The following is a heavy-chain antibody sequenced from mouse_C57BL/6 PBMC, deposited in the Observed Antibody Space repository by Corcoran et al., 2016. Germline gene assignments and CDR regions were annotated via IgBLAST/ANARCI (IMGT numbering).Heavy chain of an antibody. CDR1: GYTFTDYN. V-gene: IGHV1-18*01. CDR2: INPNNGGT. D-gene: IGHD2-2*01. Sequence: EVQLQQSGPELVKPGASVKIPCKASGYTFTDYNMDWVKQSHGKSLEWIGDINPNNGGTISNQKFKGKAKLTVDKSSSTAYMELRSRTSEDTDVEDCARVVTTGFDYGGEGTTLTVS. J-gene: IGHJ2*01. CDR3: ARVVTTGFDY.